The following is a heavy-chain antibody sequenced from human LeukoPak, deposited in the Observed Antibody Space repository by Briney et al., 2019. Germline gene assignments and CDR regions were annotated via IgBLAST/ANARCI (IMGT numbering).Heavy chain of an antibody. CDR2: IYPGDSDT. D-gene: IGHD3-22*01. J-gene: IGHJ4*02. CDR3: ARPRTGDDSSGYLDY. Sequence: GESLQISCKGSGYSFTSYWIGWVRQLPGKGLEWMGIIYPGDSDTRYSPSFQGQVTISADKSISTAYLQRSSLKASDTAMYYCARPRTGDDSSGYLDYWGQGTLVTVSS. CDR1: GYSFTSYW. V-gene: IGHV5-51*01.